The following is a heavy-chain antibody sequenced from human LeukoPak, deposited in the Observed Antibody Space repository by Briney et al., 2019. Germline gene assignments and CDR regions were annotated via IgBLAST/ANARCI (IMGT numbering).Heavy chain of an antibody. CDR1: GGSISSSSYY. CDR3: AILRPSLVDY. CDR2: IYYSGST. Sequence: PSETLSLTCTVSGGSISSSSYYWGWIRQPPGKGLEWIGSIYYSGSTYYNPSLKSRVTISVDTSKNQFSLKLSSVTAADTAVYYCAILRPSLVDYWGQGTLVTVSS. J-gene: IGHJ4*02. D-gene: IGHD3-3*01. V-gene: IGHV4-39*01.